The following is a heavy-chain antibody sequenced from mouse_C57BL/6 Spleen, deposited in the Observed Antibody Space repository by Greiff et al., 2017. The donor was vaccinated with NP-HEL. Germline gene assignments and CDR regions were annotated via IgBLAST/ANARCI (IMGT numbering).Heavy chain of an antibody. CDR3: ARGQLRDEEFAY. CDR2: IYPRDGST. Sequence: VKLMESDAELVKPGASVKISCKVSGYTFTDHTIHWMKQRPEQGLEWIGYIYPRDGSTKYNEKFKGKATLTADKSSSTAYMQLNSLTSEDSAVYFCARGQLRDEEFAYWGQGTLVTVSA. J-gene: IGHJ3*01. D-gene: IGHD3-2*02. V-gene: IGHV1-78*01. CDR1: GYTFTDHT.